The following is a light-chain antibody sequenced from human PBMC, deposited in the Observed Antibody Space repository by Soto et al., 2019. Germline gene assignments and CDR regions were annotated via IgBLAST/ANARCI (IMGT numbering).Light chain of an antibody. Sequence: EIVLTQSPATLSLSPGERSTLVWMASQGISALLAWYQQKPGQAPRLLIYAASTRAAGIPARFSGSGSGTDFTLTISSLQSEDFAIYYCQQYYDWPITFGQGTRLQNK. J-gene: IGKJ5*01. V-gene: IGKV3-15*01. CDR1: QGISAL. CDR2: AAS. CDR3: QQYYDWPIT.